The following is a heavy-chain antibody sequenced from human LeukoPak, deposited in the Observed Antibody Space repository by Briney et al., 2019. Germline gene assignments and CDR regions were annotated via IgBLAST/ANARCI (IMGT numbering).Heavy chain of an antibody. D-gene: IGHD3-10*01. CDR2: ISYDGSNK. V-gene: IGHV3-30*18. Sequence: PGGSLRLSCAASGFTFSSYGMHWVRQAPGKGLEWVAVISYDGSNKYHADSVKGRFTISRDNSKSTLYLQMNSLRAEDTAVYYCAKDQYYYGSGSQIDYWGQGTLVTVSS. CDR1: GFTFSSYG. CDR3: AKDQYYYGSGSQIDY. J-gene: IGHJ4*02.